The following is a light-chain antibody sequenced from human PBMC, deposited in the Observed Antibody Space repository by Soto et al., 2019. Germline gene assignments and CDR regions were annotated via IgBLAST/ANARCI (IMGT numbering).Light chain of an antibody. CDR2: EDN. J-gene: IGLJ3*02. V-gene: IGLV6-57*03. CDR1: SGSIATIY. CDR3: QSYDHTKRAWV. Sequence: NFMLTQPQSVSESPGKTVTISCTRSSGSIATIYVQWFQQRPGSAPATVIYEDNQRPSGVPDRFSGAIDSSSNSASLTISGLKTEDEADYYCQSYDHTKRAWVFGGGTKLTVL.